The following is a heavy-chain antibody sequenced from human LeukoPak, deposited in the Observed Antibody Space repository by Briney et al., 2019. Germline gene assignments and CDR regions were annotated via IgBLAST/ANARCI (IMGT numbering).Heavy chain of an antibody. CDR3: ARLGGGLDY. CDR2: IYPGDSDS. D-gene: IGHD3-16*01. CDR1: GYTFSNYW. Sequence: GESLKISCEGSGYTFSNYWIAWVRQMPGEGLEWMAIIYPGDSDSRYSPSFQGQVTISADKSISTAYLQWSSLKASDTAMYYCARLGGGLDYWGQGTLVTVSS. V-gene: IGHV5-51*01. J-gene: IGHJ4*02.